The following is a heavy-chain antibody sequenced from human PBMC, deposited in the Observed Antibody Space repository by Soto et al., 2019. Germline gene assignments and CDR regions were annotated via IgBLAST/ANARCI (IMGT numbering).Heavy chain of an antibody. CDR2: VKTKTDGGTT. CDR3: TKGIASAD. V-gene: IGHV3-15*01. D-gene: IGHD6-13*01. J-gene: IGHJ4*02. CDR1: GFTFNTAW. Sequence: EVQLVESGGDLLKPGGSLRLSCSASGFTFNTAWMNWVRQAPGKGLEWVGRVKTKTDGGTTDYAAPVKGRFTISRDDSENTLYLQMNSLKTEETAVYYCTKGIASADWGQGTLVTVSS.